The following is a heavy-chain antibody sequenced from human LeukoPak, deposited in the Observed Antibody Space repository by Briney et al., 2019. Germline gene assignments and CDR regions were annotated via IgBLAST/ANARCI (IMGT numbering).Heavy chain of an antibody. V-gene: IGHV4-59*08. J-gene: IGHJ4*02. Sequence: SETLSLTCAVSGDSINSFYWSWIRQPPGKGLEWIGYVFHTGDTNSNPSLKSRVTVSLDTSTSQVSLRLTSVTAANTAVYYCARHPFATPFDHWGRGILVTVSS. D-gene: IGHD2-15*01. CDR3: ARHPFATPFDH. CDR2: VFHTGDT. CDR1: GDSINSFY.